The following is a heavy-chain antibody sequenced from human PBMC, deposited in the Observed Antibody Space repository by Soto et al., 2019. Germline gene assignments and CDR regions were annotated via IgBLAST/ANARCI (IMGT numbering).Heavy chain of an antibody. CDR1: GGSFSGYY. CDR2: INHSGST. CDR3: ARDYDILTGYLFDP. Sequence: PSETLSLTCAVYGGSFSGYYWSWIRQPPGKGLEWIGEINHSGSTNYNPSLKCRVTISVDTFKNQFSLKLSSVTAADTAVYYCARDYDILTGYLFDPWGQGTLVTV. D-gene: IGHD3-9*01. V-gene: IGHV4-34*01. J-gene: IGHJ5*02.